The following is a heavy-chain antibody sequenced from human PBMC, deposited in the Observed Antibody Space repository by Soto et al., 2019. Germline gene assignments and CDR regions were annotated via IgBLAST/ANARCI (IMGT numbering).Heavy chain of an antibody. Sequence: QVQLVESGGGVVQPGRSLRLSCAASGFSFNNYGMHWVRQAPGKGLEWVALIWYDGINKNSADSVKGRFTISRDNSKNTVYLQMNSLRVEDTAMYYCARERWAGGYKFFDYWGQGTLVTVSS. J-gene: IGHJ4*02. D-gene: IGHD5-12*01. V-gene: IGHV3-33*01. CDR2: IWYDGINK. CDR3: ARERWAGGYKFFDY. CDR1: GFSFNNYG.